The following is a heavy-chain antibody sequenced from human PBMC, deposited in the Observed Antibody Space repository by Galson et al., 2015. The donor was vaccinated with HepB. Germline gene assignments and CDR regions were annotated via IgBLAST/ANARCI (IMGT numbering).Heavy chain of an antibody. CDR2: INRGGNDK. CDR3: ARDLDIVGVANIHSDALDI. CDR1: EFTFSTYW. D-gene: IGHD3-3*02. Sequence: SLRLSCAASEFTFSTYWMTWVRQAPGKGLEWVANINRGGNDKYYVDSVKGRFTISRDNTKNSLYLQMNSLRADDTAIYYCARDLDIVGVANIHSDALDIWGQGTMVTVSS. J-gene: IGHJ3*02. V-gene: IGHV3-7*01.